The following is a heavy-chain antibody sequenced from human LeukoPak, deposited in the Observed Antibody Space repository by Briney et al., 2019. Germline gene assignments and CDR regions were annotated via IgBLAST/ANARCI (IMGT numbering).Heavy chain of an antibody. CDR2: IYYSGST. Sequence: SETLSLTCTVSGGSISNYYWSWIRQPPGKGLEWIGYIYYSGSTNYNPSLKSRVTISVDTSKNQFSLKLSSVTAADTAVYYCARGLAGYYDSSGYYFTASASSWFDPWGQGTLVTVSS. J-gene: IGHJ5*02. V-gene: IGHV4-59*01. CDR3: ARGLAGYYDSSGYYFTASASSWFDP. D-gene: IGHD3-22*01. CDR1: GGSISNYY.